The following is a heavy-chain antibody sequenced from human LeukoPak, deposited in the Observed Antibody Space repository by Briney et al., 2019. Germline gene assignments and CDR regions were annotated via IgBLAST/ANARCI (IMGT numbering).Heavy chain of an antibody. J-gene: IGHJ4*02. V-gene: IGHV3-23*01. CDR1: GFTFGDYA. CDR3: AKDLWFGGGSFDY. Sequence: GGSLRLSCAASGFTFGDYAMSWVRQAPGKGLEWVSAISGSGGSTYYADSVKGRFTISRDNSKNTLYLQMNSLRAEDTAVYYCAKDLWFGGGSFDYWGQGTLVTVSS. CDR2: ISGSGGST. D-gene: IGHD3-10*01.